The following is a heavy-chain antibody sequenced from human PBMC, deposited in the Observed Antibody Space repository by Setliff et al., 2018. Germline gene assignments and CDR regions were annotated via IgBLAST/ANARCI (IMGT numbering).Heavy chain of an antibody. V-gene: IGHV1-69*13. CDR1: GGTFSSSG. CDR3: ARELRSPYWHLDS. CDR2: FIPILGTT. J-gene: IGHJ5*01. Sequence: SVKVSCKSSGGTFSSSGITWVRQAPGQGLQWLGRFIPILGTTNYAQNFQGRVTITADESTSTGYMELRSLRSDDTAVYYCARELRSPYWHLDSWGQGTQVTVS. D-gene: IGHD3-16*01.